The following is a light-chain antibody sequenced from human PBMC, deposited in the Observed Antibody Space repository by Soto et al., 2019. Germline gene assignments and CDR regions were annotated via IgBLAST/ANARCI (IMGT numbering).Light chain of an antibody. Sequence: IQMTQFPSTLSASVGARVTITCRAGRDTNYWLAWYQQKAGRAPKLLIYGASTLASGVPSRFSGSGSRTEFSLTISSLQPDDSATYFCQRYNDKFGQGTKV. CDR3: QRYNDK. J-gene: IGKJ1*01. CDR1: RDTNYW. CDR2: GAS. V-gene: IGKV1-5*01.